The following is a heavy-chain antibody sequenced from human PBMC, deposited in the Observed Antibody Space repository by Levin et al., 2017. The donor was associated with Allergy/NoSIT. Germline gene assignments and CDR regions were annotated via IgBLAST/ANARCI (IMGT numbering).Heavy chain of an antibody. CDR3: ARGLVIHQNYYFDY. D-gene: IGHD3-9*01. CDR1: GGSIRSYY. CDR2: IYYSGST. V-gene: IGHV4-59*01. Sequence: SQTLSLPCTVSGGSIRSYYWSWIRQPPGKGLEWIGYIYYSGSTNYNPSLKSRVTISVDTSKNQFSLKLSSVTAADTAVYYCARGLVIHQNYYFDYWGQGTLVTVSS. J-gene: IGHJ4*02.